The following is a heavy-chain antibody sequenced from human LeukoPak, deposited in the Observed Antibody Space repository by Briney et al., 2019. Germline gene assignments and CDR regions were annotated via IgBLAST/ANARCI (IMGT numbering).Heavy chain of an antibody. Sequence: GGSLRLSCAASGFSFKDYYFSWIRQAPGKGLEGVSFINVNGGATHYAESVKGRFTISRANAMNSLYLEMYSLTAEDTAVYYCARGPRILTLGSYYFDYWGQGSLVTVSS. CDR1: GFSFKDYY. D-gene: IGHD3-10*01. V-gene: IGHV3-11*01. J-gene: IGHJ4*02. CDR3: ARGPRILTLGSYYFDY. CDR2: INVNGGAT.